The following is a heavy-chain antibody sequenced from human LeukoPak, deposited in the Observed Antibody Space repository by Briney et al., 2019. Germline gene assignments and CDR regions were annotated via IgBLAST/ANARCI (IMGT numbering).Heavy chain of an antibody. D-gene: IGHD6-19*01. CDR2: IYYSGTT. Sequence: PSETLSLTCKDSGGSISSSGYYWGWIRQPPGKGLEWIGGIYYSGTTYYNPSLKSRVTMSVDTSKNQFSLKLNSVTAADTALYYCASRYTSGWAIDYWGQGTLVTVSS. CDR1: GGSISSSGYY. J-gene: IGHJ4*02. CDR3: ASRYTSGWAIDY. V-gene: IGHV4-39*01.